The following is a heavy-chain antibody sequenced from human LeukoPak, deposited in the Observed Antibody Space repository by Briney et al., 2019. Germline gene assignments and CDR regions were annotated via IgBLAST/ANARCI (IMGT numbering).Heavy chain of an antibody. Sequence: PSETLSLTCTVSGGSISSSSYYWGWIHQPPGKGLEWIGSIYYSGSTYYNPSLKSRVTISVDTSKNQFSLKLSSVTAADTAVYYCASQIAAAALDYWGQGTLVTVSS. CDR2: IYYSGST. CDR3: ASQIAAAALDY. J-gene: IGHJ4*02. V-gene: IGHV4-39*01. D-gene: IGHD6-13*01. CDR1: GGSISSSSYY.